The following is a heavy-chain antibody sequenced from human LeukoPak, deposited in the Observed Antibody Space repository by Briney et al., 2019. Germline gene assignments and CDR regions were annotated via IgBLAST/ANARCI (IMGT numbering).Heavy chain of an antibody. Sequence: SESLSLTCTVSGGSISSGGYYWSWIRQPPGKGLEWIGEINHSGSTNYNPSLKSRVTISVDTSKNQFSLKLSSVTAADTAVYYCARKRGWLQLRYFDYWGQGTLVTVSS. J-gene: IGHJ4*02. CDR3: ARKRGWLQLRYFDY. V-gene: IGHV4-39*07. CDR2: INHSGST. CDR1: GGSISSGGYY. D-gene: IGHD5-24*01.